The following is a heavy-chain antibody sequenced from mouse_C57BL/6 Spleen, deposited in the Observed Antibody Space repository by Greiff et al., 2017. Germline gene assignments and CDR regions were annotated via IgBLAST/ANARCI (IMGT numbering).Heavy chain of an antibody. Sequence: EVQLVESGAELVRPGASVKLSCTASGFNIKDDYMHWVKQRPEQGLEWIGWIDPENGDTEYASKFQGKATITADTSSNTAYLQLSSLTSEDTAVYYCTTSPSYGSSGAYWGQGTLVTVSA. CDR2: IDPENGDT. CDR3: TTSPSYGSSGAY. CDR1: GFNIKDDY. D-gene: IGHD1-1*01. V-gene: IGHV14-4*01. J-gene: IGHJ3*01.